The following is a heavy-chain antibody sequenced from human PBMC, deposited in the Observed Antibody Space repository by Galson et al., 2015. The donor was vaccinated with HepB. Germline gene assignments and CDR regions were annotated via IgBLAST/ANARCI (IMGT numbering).Heavy chain of an antibody. J-gene: IGHJ5*02. CDR3: ARGATMVRGVIRGWGGRMPNWFDP. V-gene: IGHV1-69*02. CDR2: IIPILGIA. D-gene: IGHD3-10*01. CDR1: GGTFSSYT. Sequence: SVKVSCKASGGTFSSYTISWVRQAPGQGLEWMGRIIPILGIANYAQKFQGRVTITADKSTSTAYMELSSLRSEDTAVYYCARGATMVRGVIRGWGGRMPNWFDPWGQGTLVTVSS.